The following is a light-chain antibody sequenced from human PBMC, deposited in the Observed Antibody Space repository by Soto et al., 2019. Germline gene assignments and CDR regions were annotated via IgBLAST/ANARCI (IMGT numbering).Light chain of an antibody. CDR3: QQYGTSPKT. V-gene: IGKV3-20*01. CDR2: GSS. J-gene: IGKJ1*01. Sequence: EIVLTQSPGTLSLSPGERATLSCRASQSVRSRYLAWYQQKPGQAPRLLIYGSSSRPPGIPDRVSGSGSGTEFTLTISRLEPEDFAVYYCQQYGTSPKTFGKGTKV. CDR1: QSVRSRY.